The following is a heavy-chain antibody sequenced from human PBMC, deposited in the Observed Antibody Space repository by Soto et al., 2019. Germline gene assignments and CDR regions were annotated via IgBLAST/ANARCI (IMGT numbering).Heavy chain of an antibody. J-gene: IGHJ3*02. V-gene: IGHV4-4*07. CDR3: AREGTAKVRAGVAVDI. CDR2: IDTSGNT. CDR1: VDSITTYY. Sequence: SETLSLTCTVSVDSITTYYWSWIRQPAGKGLEWIGRIDTSGNTNYNPSLKSRVTMSVDTSKKQFSLKLTSVTAAATAVYYCAREGTAKVRAGVAVDIWGQGTMVTVSS. D-gene: IGHD1-1*01.